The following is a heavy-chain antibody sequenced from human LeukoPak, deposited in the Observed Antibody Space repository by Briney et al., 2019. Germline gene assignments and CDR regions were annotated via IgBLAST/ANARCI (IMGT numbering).Heavy chain of an antibody. V-gene: IGHV4-34*01. CDR3: AKELRGYSYGEH. D-gene: IGHD5-18*01. CDR1: GGSFSGYY. Sequence: SETLSLTCAVYGGSFSGYYWSWIRQPPGKGLEWIGEINHSGSTNYNPSLKSRVTISVDTSKNQFSLQLNPVTPEDTAVYYCAKELRGYSYGEHWGQGTLVTVSS. CDR2: INHSGST. J-gene: IGHJ4*02.